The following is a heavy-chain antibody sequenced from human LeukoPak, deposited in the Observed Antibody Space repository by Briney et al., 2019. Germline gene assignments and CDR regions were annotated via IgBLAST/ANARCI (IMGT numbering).Heavy chain of an antibody. V-gene: IGHV3-30*04. CDR1: GFTFSSYA. CDR3: ARVGDVDTAMATPRSYYYYYMDV. CDR2: ISYDGSNK. D-gene: IGHD5-18*01. Sequence: GSLRLSCAASGFTFSSYAMHWVRQAPGEGLEWVAVISYDGSNKYYADSVKGRFTISRDNSKNTLYLQMNSLRAEDTAVYYCARVGDVDTAMATPRSYYYYYMDVWGKGTTVTVSS. J-gene: IGHJ6*03.